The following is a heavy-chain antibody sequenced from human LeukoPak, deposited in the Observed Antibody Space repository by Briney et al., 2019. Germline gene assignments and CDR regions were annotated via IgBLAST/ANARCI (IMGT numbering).Heavy chain of an antibody. J-gene: IGHJ2*01. CDR3: ARTNRVVAANWYFDL. Sequence: TSETLSLTCTVSGGSFSSYYWTYIRQSAGKGLEWIGRIYSSGNTNYNPSLKSRVTISVDTSKNQFSLKLSSVTAADTAVYYCARTNRVVAANWYFDLWGRGTLVTVSS. D-gene: IGHD2-8*01. CDR1: GGSFSSYY. V-gene: IGHV4-4*07. CDR2: IYSSGNT.